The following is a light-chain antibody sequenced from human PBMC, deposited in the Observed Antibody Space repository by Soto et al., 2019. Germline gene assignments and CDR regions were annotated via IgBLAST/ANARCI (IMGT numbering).Light chain of an antibody. CDR1: SSNIGTYR. CDR2: SDN. Sequence: QSVLTQPPSASGTPGQRVTISCSGSSSNIGTYRVSWYQHFPGTAPRLLIYSDNQRPSGVPDRSSASKSGASASLAISGLQSEDEASFYCAAWDDSLNGYVFGTGTKVTVL. V-gene: IGLV1-44*01. CDR3: AAWDDSLNGYV. J-gene: IGLJ1*01.